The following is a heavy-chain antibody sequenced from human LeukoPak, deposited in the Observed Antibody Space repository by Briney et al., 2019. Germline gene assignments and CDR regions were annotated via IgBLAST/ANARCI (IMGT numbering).Heavy chain of an antibody. Sequence: SETLPLTCAVSGGSISSGGYSWSWIRQPPGKGLEWIGYIYHSGSTYYNPSLKSRVTISVDRSKNQFSLKLSSVTAADTAVYYCASSMSDAFDIWGQGTMVTVSS. V-gene: IGHV4-30-2*01. CDR1: GGSISSGGYS. CDR2: IYHSGST. J-gene: IGHJ3*02. CDR3: ASSMSDAFDI. D-gene: IGHD3-10*02.